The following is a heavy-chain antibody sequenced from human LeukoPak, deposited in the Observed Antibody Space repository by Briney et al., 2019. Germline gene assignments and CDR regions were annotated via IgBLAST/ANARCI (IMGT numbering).Heavy chain of an antibody. CDR2: IKSKTDGGTT. D-gene: IGHD6-6*01. J-gene: IGHJ6*03. V-gene: IGHV3-15*01. CDR1: GFTFSNAW. Sequence: GGSLRLSCAASGFTFSNAWMSWVRQAPGKGLEWVGRIKSKTDGGTTDYAAPVKGRFTISRDDSKNTLYLQMNSLKAEDTAVYYCTTSGSSSSHYYYYYMDVWGKGTTVTVSS. CDR3: TTSGSSSSHYYYYYMDV.